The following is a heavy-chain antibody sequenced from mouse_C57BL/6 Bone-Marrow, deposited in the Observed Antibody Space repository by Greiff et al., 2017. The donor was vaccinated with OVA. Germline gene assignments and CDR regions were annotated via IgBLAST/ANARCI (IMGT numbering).Heavy chain of an antibody. D-gene: IGHD2-1*01. CDR3: TRLLDAMDY. CDR2: ISSGGDYI. Sequence: EVQLQESGAGLVKPGGSLKLSCAASGFTFSSYAMSWVRQTPEKRLEWVAYISSGGDYIYYADTVKGRFTISRDNARNTLYLQMSSLKSKDTAMYYCTRLLDAMDYWGQGTSVTVSS. V-gene: IGHV5-9-1*02. CDR1: GFTFSSYA. J-gene: IGHJ4*01.